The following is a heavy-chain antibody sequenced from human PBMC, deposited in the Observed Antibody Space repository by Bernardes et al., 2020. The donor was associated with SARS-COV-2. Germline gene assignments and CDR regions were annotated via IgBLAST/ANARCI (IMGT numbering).Heavy chain of an antibody. CDR3: ARDHDIVVVVGDHWFDP. CDR1: GGTFSSYA. Sequence: SVKVSCKASGGTFSSYAISWVRQAPGQGLEWMGGIIPIFGTANYAQKFQGRVTITADESTSTAYMELSSLRSEDTAVYYCARDHDIVVVVGDHWFDPWGQGTLVTVSS. D-gene: IGHD2-15*01. CDR2: IIPIFGTA. V-gene: IGHV1-69*13. J-gene: IGHJ5*02.